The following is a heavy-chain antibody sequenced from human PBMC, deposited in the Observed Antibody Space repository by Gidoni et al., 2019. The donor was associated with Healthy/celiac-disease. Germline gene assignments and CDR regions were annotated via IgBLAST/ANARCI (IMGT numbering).Heavy chain of an antibody. CDR3: ARAWSGGYGAKRLVSGHSI. D-gene: IGHD5-18*01. CDR1: GASFSGYY. J-gene: IGHJ6*04. Sequence: QVQLQQWGAGLLKPSETLSLTCAVYGASFSGYYWSWIRQPPGKGLEWIGEINHSGSTNYNPSLKSRVTISVDTSKNQFSLKLSSVTAADTAVYYCARAWSGGYGAKRLVSGHSIWGKGTTVTVSS. V-gene: IGHV4-34*01. CDR2: INHSGST.